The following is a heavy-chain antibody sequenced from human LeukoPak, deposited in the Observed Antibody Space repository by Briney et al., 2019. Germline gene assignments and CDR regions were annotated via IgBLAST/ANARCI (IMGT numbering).Heavy chain of an antibody. CDR3: ARLFSNGWEYHNGMNV. V-gene: IGHV4-39*01. CDR2: LYFSGST. CDR1: GGSISTDAFY. D-gene: IGHD6-19*01. Sequence: LETLSLSCTVSGGSISTDAFYWAWIRQPPGKGLEWFGGLYFSGSTYYKPSLERRAILSVDTSRNQYSLKLTSVTAAATAVYFCARLFSNGWEYHNGMNVWGQGTTITVSS. J-gene: IGHJ6*02.